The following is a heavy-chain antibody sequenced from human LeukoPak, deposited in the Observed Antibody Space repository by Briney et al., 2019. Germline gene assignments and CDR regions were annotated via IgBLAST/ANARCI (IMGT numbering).Heavy chain of an antibody. CDR3: ARAPKLQRTLSPESPDY. J-gene: IGHJ4*02. V-gene: IGHV1-2*02. CDR2: INPNSGGT. Sequence: ASVKVSCKASGYTFTGYYMHWVRQAPGQGLEWMGWINPNSGGTNYAQKFQGRVTMTRNTSISTAYMELSSLRSEDTAVYYCARAPKLQRTLSPESPDYWGQGTLVTVSS. D-gene: IGHD2-2*01. CDR1: GYTFTGYY.